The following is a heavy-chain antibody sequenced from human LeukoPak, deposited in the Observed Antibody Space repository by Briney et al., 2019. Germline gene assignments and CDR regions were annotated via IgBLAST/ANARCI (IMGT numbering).Heavy chain of an antibody. D-gene: IGHD1-26*01. V-gene: IGHV3-64D*06. Sequence: GGSLRLSCSASGFTFSSYAMHWVRQAPGKGLEYVSAISSNGAGTYYADSVKGRFIISRDNSKNTLYLQMSSLRAEDTAVYYCAKDVVGATNFFDYWGQGTLVTISS. CDR2: ISSNGAGT. CDR3: AKDVVGATNFFDY. CDR1: GFTFSSYA. J-gene: IGHJ4*02.